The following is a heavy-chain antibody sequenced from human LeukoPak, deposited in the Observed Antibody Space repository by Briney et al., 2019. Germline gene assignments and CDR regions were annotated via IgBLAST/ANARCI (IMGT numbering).Heavy chain of an antibody. CDR2: IFYTGNT. Sequence: SETLSLTCTVSGGSISGYYWTWIRQPPGEGLECIGYIFYTGNTNYNPFLSSRLTLSVDAPNNQFALTLRSVTAADTAIYYCARLGHCSGGSFYFSDWGLGRLVTVAS. J-gene: IGHJ1*01. CDR1: GGSISGYY. D-gene: IGHD2-15*01. V-gene: IGHV4-59*08. CDR3: ARLGHCSGGSFYFSD.